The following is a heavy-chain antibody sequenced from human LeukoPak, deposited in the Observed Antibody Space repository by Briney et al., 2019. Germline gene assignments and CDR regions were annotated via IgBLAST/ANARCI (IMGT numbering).Heavy chain of an antibody. Sequence: GVSLRLSCAASGFTVSSNYMSWVRQAPGKGLEWVANINLDGTEEHYVDSSLKGRFTISRDNAKNSLYLQMTSLRVEDTAVYYCASGRHDFLHWGQGTLVTVSS. CDR1: GFTVSSNY. D-gene: IGHD3/OR15-3a*01. J-gene: IGHJ4*02. CDR2: INLDGTEE. V-gene: IGHV3-7*01. CDR3: ASGRHDFLH.